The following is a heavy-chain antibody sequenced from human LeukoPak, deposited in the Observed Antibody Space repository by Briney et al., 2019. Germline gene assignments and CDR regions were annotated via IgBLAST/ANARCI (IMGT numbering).Heavy chain of an antibody. Sequence: GGSLRLSCSASGFAFSAYWMYWVRQAPGKGPEWVANINLSGSAQYYVDSVKGRCTISRDNAKSSLYLQMNSLRVEDTAVYYCAAWGLHNYWGQGTLVTVSS. CDR1: GFAFSAYW. V-gene: IGHV3-7*01. J-gene: IGHJ4*02. CDR2: INLSGSAQ. CDR3: AAWGLHNY. D-gene: IGHD7-27*01.